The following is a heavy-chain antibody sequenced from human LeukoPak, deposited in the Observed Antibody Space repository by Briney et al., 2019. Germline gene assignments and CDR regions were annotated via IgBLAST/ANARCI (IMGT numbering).Heavy chain of an antibody. CDR2: ISSSGGDI. J-gene: IGHJ6*02. Sequence: GGSLRLSCAASGITFSSYTLNWVRQAPGKGLEWVSSISSSGGDISYADSVKGRFTISRDNAKNSLYLQMNSLRAEDTAVYYCARDSELYCSSTGCYMDVWGQGTTVTVSS. D-gene: IGHD2-2*01. CDR3: ARDSELYCSSTGCYMDV. V-gene: IGHV3-21*01. CDR1: GITFSSYT.